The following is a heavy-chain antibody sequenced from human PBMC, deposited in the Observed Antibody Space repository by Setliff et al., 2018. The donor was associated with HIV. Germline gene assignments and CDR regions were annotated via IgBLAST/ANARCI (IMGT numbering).Heavy chain of an antibody. J-gene: IGHJ5*02. CDR3: ATAYKNTYYYGSGSNKDNWFDP. D-gene: IGHD3-10*01. V-gene: IGHV1-24*01. Sequence: ASVKVSCKVSGYTLTELSMHWVRQAPGKGLEWMGGFDPEDGETIYAQKFQGRATMTEDTSTDTAYMELSSLRSGDTAVYYCATAYKNTYYYGSGSNKDNWFDPWGQGTLVTVSS. CDR1: GYTLTELS. CDR2: FDPEDGET.